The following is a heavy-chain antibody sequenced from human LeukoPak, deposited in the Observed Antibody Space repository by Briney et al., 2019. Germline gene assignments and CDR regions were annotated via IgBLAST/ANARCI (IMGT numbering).Heavy chain of an antibody. CDR1: GGTFSSYA. CDR2: IIPILGIA. J-gene: IGHJ2*01. V-gene: IGHV1-69*04. D-gene: IGHD3-22*01. Sequence: SVKVSCKASGGTFSSYAISWVRQAPGQGLEWMGRIIPILGIANFAQKFQGRVTITADKSTGTAYMELSSLRSEDTAVYYCATSLHPHSYYDSSDFYYWYFDLWGRGTLATVSS. CDR3: ATSLHPHSYYDSSDFYYWYFDL.